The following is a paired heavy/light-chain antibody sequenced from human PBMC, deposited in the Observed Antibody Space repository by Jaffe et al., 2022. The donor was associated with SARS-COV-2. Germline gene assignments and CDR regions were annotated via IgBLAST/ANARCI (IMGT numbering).Light chain of an antibody. V-gene: IGKV4-1*01. J-gene: IGKJ1*01. CDR2: WAS. CDR1: QSVFSSSYNKNY. CDR3: QHYFTTPRT. Sequence: DIVMTQSPDSLAVSLGERATINCRSSQSVFSSSYNKNYLGWYQQKPGQPPKLLIYWASTRESGVPDRFSGSGSGTDFTLTISSLQAEDVAVYYCQHYFTTPRTFGQGTKVEIK.
Heavy chain of an antibody. V-gene: IGHV4-4*02. D-gene: IGHD6-6*01. CDR3: ANLGYSTSPGIDD. Sequence: QVQLQESGPGLVKPSGTLSLTCAVSGGSINSGYWWSWVRQPPGKGLEWIGDFYHTGHTNYDPSLKSRVTISVDKSMNQFSLRLTSVTAADTAVYYCANLGYSTSPGIDDWGPGTLVTVSS. CDR1: GGSINSGYW. J-gene: IGHJ4*02. CDR2: FYHTGHT.